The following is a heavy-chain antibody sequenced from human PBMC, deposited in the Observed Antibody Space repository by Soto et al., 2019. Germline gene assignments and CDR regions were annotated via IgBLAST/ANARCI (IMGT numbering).Heavy chain of an antibody. CDR1: GGSFSDYY. Sequence: QVQLQQWGARLLRPSETLSLTCAVYGGSFSDYYWSWIRQPPGKGLEWIVEISHSGNTNYNPSLKSRFIMLIATSNNQFSLNLSLVTAADTAVYYCARGRKGYNSSWYVDWGQGTLVTVSS. CDR3: ARGRKGYNSSWYVD. V-gene: IGHV4-34*01. CDR2: ISHSGNT. J-gene: IGHJ4*02. D-gene: IGHD6-13*01.